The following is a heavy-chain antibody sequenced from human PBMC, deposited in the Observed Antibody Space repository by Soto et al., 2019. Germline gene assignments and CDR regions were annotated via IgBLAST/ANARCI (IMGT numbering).Heavy chain of an antibody. D-gene: IGHD5-18*01. CDR1: GYTYISYS. Sequence: ASVKVSCKASGYTYISYSMHWVRQAPGQRLEWMGWINVGNGNTKYSQNFQGRVTINQDTSASTAYMELSSLRSEDTAVYYCASRRGHSYGYDYYYGMDVWGQGTTVTVSS. J-gene: IGHJ6*02. CDR2: INVGNGNT. V-gene: IGHV1-3*01. CDR3: ASRRGHSYGYDYYYGMDV.